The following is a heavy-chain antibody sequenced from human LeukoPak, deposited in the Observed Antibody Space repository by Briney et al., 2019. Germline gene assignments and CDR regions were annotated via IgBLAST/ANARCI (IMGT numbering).Heavy chain of an antibody. D-gene: IGHD5-24*01. V-gene: IGHV1-2*02. Sequence: GASVKVSCKASGYTFTAYYIHWVRQAPGQGLEWMGWISPNSGVTNYAQKFQGRVTMTRDTPITTAFMELSRLRSDDTAVYYCARVLRRDGYNRYFDYWGQGTLVTVSS. CDR3: ARVLRRDGYNRYFDY. CDR2: ISPNSGVT. J-gene: IGHJ4*02. CDR1: GYTFTAYY.